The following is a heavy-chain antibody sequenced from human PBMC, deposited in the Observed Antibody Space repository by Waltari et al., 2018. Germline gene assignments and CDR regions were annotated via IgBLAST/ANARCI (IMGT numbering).Heavy chain of an antibody. D-gene: IGHD1-1*01. CDR3: AIGTTLERLFDY. CDR1: GFTFSSYS. CDR2: ISSSSSTI. Sequence: EVQLVESGGGLVQPGGSLRLSCAASGFTFSSYSMNWVSQAPGKGLEWVSYISSSSSTIYYADCGKGRFTISRDNAKNSLYLQMNSLRAEDTAVYYCAIGTTLERLFDYWGQGTLVTFSS. J-gene: IGHJ4*02. V-gene: IGHV3-48*04.